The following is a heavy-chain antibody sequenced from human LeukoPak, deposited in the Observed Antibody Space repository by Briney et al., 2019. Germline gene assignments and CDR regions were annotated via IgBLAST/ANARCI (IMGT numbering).Heavy chain of an antibody. V-gene: IGHV3-13*01. D-gene: IGHD3-3*02. Sequence: GGSLRLSCVASGFTFGNYDMHWVRQVPGKGLEWVSAIGTAGDTYYPGSFQGRFTISRENGKKSLYLQMDSLRDGDTAVYYCVRGEEHTNVWSIFGGLGLDVWGQGATATVSS. J-gene: IGHJ6*02. CDR2: IGTAGDT. CDR3: VRGEEHTNVWSIFGGLGLDV. CDR1: GFTFGNYD.